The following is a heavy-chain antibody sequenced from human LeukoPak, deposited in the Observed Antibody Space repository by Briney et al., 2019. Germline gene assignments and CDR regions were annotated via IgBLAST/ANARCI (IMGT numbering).Heavy chain of an antibody. CDR3: ARASDFWSGYYHIWFDP. CDR1: GGSFSGYS. D-gene: IGHD3-3*01. CDR2: IYHSGST. J-gene: IGHJ5*02. Sequence: SETLSLTCAVYGGSFSGYSWSWIRQPPGKGLEWIGYIYHSGSTYYNPSLKSRVTISVDRSKNQFSLKLSSVTAADTAVYYCARASDFWSGYYHIWFDPWGQGTLVTVSS. V-gene: IGHV4-30-2*01.